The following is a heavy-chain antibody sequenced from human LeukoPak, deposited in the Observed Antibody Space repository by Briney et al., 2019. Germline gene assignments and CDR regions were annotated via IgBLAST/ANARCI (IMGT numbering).Heavy chain of an antibody. CDR3: AKVVQYTASTGTGLDY. D-gene: IGHD6-13*01. CDR1: GFTFFNYG. V-gene: IGHV3-33*06. J-gene: IGHJ4*02. CDR2: IWNDGSYN. Sequence: GGSLRLSCAASGFTFFNYGMHWVRQAPGKGLDWVAVIWNDGSYNYYADPVKGRFTISRDNPKNTLYLQMNSLRAEDTAIYYCAKVVQYTASTGTGLDYWGQGTLVTVSS.